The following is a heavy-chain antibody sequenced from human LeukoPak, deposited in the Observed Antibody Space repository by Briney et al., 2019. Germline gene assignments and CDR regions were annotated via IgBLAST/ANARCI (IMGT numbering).Heavy chain of an antibody. J-gene: IGHJ4*02. Sequence: GGSLRLSCAASGITFSSYGMHWVRQAPGKGLEWVAVISYDGSNKYYADSVKGRFTISRDNSKNTLYLQMNSLRAEDTAVYYCAKDRHGYNPVYFDYWGQGTLVTVSS. V-gene: IGHV3-30*18. CDR1: GITFSSYG. CDR2: ISYDGSNK. D-gene: IGHD5-24*01. CDR3: AKDRHGYNPVYFDY.